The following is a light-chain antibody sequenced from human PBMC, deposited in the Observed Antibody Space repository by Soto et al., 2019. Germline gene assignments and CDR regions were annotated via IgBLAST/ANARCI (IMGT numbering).Light chain of an antibody. CDR3: QQYASAPHT. CDR1: QSVSSSQ. CDR2: AAS. J-gene: IGKJ4*01. Sequence: EVVLAQSPGTLSLSPGERATLSCRASQSVSSSQLAWFQQKPGQAPRLLIYAASWRAAGIPDRFSGSGSGTAFTLTISRLDPADFAVYYCQQYASAPHTFGGGTKVEIK. V-gene: IGKV3-20*01.